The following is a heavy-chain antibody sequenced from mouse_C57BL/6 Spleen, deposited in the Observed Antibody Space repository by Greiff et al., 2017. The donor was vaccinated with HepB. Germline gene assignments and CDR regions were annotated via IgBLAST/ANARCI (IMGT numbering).Heavy chain of an antibody. J-gene: IGHJ4*01. CDR1: GFTFSDYG. Sequence: EVQVVESGGGLVKPGGSLKLSCAASGFTFSDYGMHWVRQAPEKGLEWVAYISSGSSTIYYADTVKGRFTISRDNAKNTLFLQMTSLRSEDTAMYYCARRITTVVASHYYAMDYWGQGTSVTVSS. CDR3: ARRITTVVASHYYAMDY. CDR2: ISSGSSTI. D-gene: IGHD1-1*01. V-gene: IGHV5-17*01.